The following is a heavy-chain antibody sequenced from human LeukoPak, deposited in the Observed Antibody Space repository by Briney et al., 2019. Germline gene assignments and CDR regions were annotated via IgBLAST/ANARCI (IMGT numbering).Heavy chain of an antibody. CDR3: ARGPILLWLHNGMDV. J-gene: IGHJ6*04. Sequence: SGGSLRLSCTGFGFIFGDHAMSWVRQAPGKGLEWVGFIRSKAYGATTEYVASVKGRFTISRDDSKGIAYLQMNSLEIEDTAVYYCARGPILLWLHNGMDVWGKGTTVTVSS. CDR2: IRSKAYGATT. CDR1: GFIFGDHA. V-gene: IGHV3-49*04. D-gene: IGHD6-19*01.